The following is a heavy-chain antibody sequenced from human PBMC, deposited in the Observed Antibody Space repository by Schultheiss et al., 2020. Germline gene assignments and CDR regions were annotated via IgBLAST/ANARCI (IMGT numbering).Heavy chain of an antibody. J-gene: IGHJ4*02. CDR1: GGSISSYYW. Sequence: TLSLTCTVSGGSISSYYWSWIRQPPGKALEWLALIYWNDDKRYSPSLKSRLTITKDTSKSQVVLTMTNMDPVDTATYYCAHSPYYYDSSRVDYWGQGTLVTVSS. D-gene: IGHD3-22*01. CDR2: IYWNDDK. CDR3: AHSPYYYDSSRVDY. V-gene: IGHV2-5*01.